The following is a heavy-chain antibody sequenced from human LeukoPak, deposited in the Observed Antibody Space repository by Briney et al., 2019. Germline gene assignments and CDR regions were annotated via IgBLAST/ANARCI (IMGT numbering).Heavy chain of an antibody. CDR3: AREGISGGSGSYFFDY. CDR2: IRYDGSNK. CDR1: GFIFSTHG. Sequence: GGSLRLSCTASGFIFSTHGMHWVRQAPGKGLEWVALIRYDGSNKYYADSVKGRFTISRDNSKNTRYLQMNSLRAEDTAVYYCAREGISGGSGSYFFDYWGQGTLVTVSS. V-gene: IGHV3-30*02. D-gene: IGHD3-10*01. J-gene: IGHJ4*02.